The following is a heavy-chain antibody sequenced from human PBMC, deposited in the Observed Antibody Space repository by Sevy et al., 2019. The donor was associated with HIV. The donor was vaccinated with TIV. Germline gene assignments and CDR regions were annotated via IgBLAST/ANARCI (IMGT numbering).Heavy chain of an antibody. V-gene: IGHV1-2*02. CDR3: VRDDRDGYFEY. CDR2: INPGRGGP. CDR1: GYTFTGYY. Sequence: ASVKVSCKASGYTFTGYYMHWVRQAPGQGLQWMGWINPGRGGPNYAPKFQGRVTLTRDTSISTAYMELSRLKSDDTAVYYCVRDDRDGYFEYWGQGTLVTVSS. J-gene: IGHJ4*02.